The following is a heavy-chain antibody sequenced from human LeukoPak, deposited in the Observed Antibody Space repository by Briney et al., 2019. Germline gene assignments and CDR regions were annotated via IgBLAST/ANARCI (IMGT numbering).Heavy chain of an antibody. Sequence: GESLKISCKGSGYSFTSYWIGWVRQMPGKGLEWMGIIYPGDSDTRYSPSFQGQVTISADKSISTAYLQWSSLKASDTAMYYCARRRRSGHLGSAVYYYYYYGMDVWGQGTTVTVSS. J-gene: IGHJ6*02. CDR1: GYSFTSYW. V-gene: IGHV5-51*01. CDR2: IYPGDSDT. D-gene: IGHD3-16*01. CDR3: ARRRRSGHLGSAVYYYYYYGMDV.